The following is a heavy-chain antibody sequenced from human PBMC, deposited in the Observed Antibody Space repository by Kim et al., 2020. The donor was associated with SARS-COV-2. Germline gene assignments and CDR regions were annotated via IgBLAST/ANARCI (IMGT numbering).Heavy chain of an antibody. CDR3: AKDFSAAVAGLIEDLLYYSGSYSVGY. D-gene: IGHD1-26*01. V-gene: IGHV3-23*01. CDR2: ISGSGGST. Sequence: GGSLRLSCAASGFTFSSYAMSWVRQAPGKGLEGVSAISGSGGSTYYADSVKGRFTIYRDNSKNTLYLQMNSLRAEDTAVYYCAKDFSAAVAGLIEDLLYYSGSYSVGYWGQGTLVTVSS. J-gene: IGHJ4*02. CDR1: GFTFSSYA.